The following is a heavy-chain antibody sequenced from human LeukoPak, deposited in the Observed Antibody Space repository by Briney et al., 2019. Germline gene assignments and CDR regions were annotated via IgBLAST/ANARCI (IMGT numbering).Heavy chain of an antibody. V-gene: IGHV4-39*01. J-gene: IGHJ4*02. CDR1: GDSIRRSGYY. Sequence: RPSETLSLTCIVSGDSIRRSGYYWGWIRQPPGKGLEWIGSMFYGETTSYSPSLQSRVTISLDTSKNQFSLRLNSVTAADTAVYYCARLERSRMDGAQYRGQGTLVTVSS. D-gene: IGHD4/OR15-4a*01. CDR2: MFYGETT. CDR3: ARLERSRMDGAQY.